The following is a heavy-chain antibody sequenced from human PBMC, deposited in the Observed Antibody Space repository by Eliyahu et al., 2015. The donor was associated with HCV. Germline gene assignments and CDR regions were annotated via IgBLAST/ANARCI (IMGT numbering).Heavy chain of an antibody. Sequence: QVQLHESGPGLVKPSQTLSLTCXVSGDSISSGGYFWSWIRQPPEKGLEWIGYIYNTGSTYYNPSLKSRVTISIDTSKNQFSLKVTSVTAADTAVYYCGRGFYDTSGYYAPDYWGQGSLVTVSS. CDR3: GRGFYDTSGYYAPDY. CDR2: IYNTGST. CDR1: GDSISSGGYF. D-gene: IGHD3-22*01. J-gene: IGHJ4*02. V-gene: IGHV4-30-4*08.